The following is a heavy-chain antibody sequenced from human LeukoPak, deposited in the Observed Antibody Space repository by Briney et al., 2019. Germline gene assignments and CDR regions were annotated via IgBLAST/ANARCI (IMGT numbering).Heavy chain of an antibody. D-gene: IGHD6-13*01. CDR2: INPNSGGT. CDR3: ARDPAATGSTAEDY. CDR1: GYTFTGYY. Sequence: ASVKVSCKASGYTFTGYYMHWVRQAPGQGLESMGWINPNSGGTNYAQKFQGRVAMTRDTSISTVYMELSRLKSDHTAVYYCARDPAATGSTAEDYWGQGTLVTVSS. J-gene: IGHJ4*02. V-gene: IGHV1-2*02.